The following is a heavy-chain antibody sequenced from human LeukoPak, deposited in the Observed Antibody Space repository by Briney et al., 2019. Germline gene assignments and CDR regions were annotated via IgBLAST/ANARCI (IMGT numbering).Heavy chain of an antibody. V-gene: IGHV4-38-2*02. D-gene: IGHD2-15*01. CDR1: GYSISSGYY. CDR2: IYHSGST. Sequence: SETLSLTCTVSGYSISSGYYWGWIRQPPGKGLEWIGSIYHSGSTYYNPSLKSRVTISVDTSKNQFSLKLSSVTAADTAVYYCAREVVAAAAFDIWGQGTMVTVSS. J-gene: IGHJ3*02. CDR3: AREVVAAAAFDI.